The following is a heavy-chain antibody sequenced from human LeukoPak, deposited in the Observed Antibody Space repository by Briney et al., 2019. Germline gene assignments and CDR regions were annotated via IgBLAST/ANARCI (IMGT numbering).Heavy chain of an antibody. J-gene: IGHJ3*02. CDR2: ISGSGSTI. V-gene: IGHV3-48*04. CDR1: GFTFSSYA. Sequence: GGSLRLSCAASGFTFSSYAMSWVRLAPGKGLEWVSYISGSGSTISYADSVKGRFTISRDNAKNSLYLQMNSLRAEDTTVYFCARGLDYVWGSSSVPDSFDIWGRGTIVTVSS. D-gene: IGHD3-16*01. CDR3: ARGLDYVWGSSSVPDSFDI.